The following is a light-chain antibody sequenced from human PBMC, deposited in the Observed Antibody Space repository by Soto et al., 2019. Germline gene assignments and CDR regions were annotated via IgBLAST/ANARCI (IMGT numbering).Light chain of an antibody. Sequence: EIVMTQSPATLSVSPGERATLSCRASQSISSNLAWYQHKPGQTPRLLMYGASTRATGIPARFSGSGSGTEFNLTISSLQSEYFAVYYCQHYNKWPTPFGPGTKVDIK. CDR2: GAS. CDR1: QSISSN. J-gene: IGKJ1*01. CDR3: QHYNKWPTP. V-gene: IGKV3-15*01.